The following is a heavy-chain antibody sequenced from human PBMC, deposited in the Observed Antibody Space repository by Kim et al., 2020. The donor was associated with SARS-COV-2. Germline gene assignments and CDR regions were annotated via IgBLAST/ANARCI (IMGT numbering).Heavy chain of an antibody. D-gene: IGHD4-17*01. J-gene: IGHJ6*02. CDR1: GGSFSGYY. Sequence: SETLSLTCAVYGGSFSGYYWSWIRQPPGKGLEWIGEINHSGSTNYNPSLKSRVTISVDTSKNQFSLKLSSVTAADTAVYYCARGWTTVTIHVNYYGMDVWGQGTTVTVSS. CDR2: INHSGST. CDR3: ARGWTTVTIHVNYYGMDV. V-gene: IGHV4-34*01.